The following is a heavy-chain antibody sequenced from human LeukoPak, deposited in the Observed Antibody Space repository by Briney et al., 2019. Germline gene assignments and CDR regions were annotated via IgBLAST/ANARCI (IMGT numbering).Heavy chain of an antibody. J-gene: IGHJ4*02. CDR2: IYTSGST. CDR3: AGLTTVTTAHFDY. CDR1: GGSISSGSYY. D-gene: IGHD4-17*01. Sequence: PSQTLSLTCTVSGGSISSGSYYWSWIRQPAGKGLEWIGRIYTSGSTNYNPSLKSRVTISVDTSKNQFSLKLSSVTAADTAVYYCAGLTTVTTAHFDYWGQGTLVTVSS. V-gene: IGHV4-61*02.